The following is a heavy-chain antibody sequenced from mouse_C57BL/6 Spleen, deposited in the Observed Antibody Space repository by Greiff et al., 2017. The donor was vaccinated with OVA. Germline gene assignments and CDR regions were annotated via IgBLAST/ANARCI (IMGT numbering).Heavy chain of an antibody. J-gene: IGHJ2*01. CDR1: GYSITSGYY. CDR3: ARVYYDYAPFDY. D-gene: IGHD2-4*01. V-gene: IGHV3-6*01. Sequence: VQLKESGPGLVKPSQSLSLTCSVTGYSITSGYYWNWIRQFPGNKLEWMGYISYDGSNNYNPSLKNRISITRDTSKNQFFLKLNSVTTEDTATYYCARVYYDYAPFDYWGKGTTLTVSS. CDR2: ISYDGSN.